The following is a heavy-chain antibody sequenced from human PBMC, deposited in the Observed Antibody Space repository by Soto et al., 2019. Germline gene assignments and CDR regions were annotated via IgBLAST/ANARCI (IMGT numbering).Heavy chain of an antibody. J-gene: IGHJ6*02. CDR2: IIPIFGTA. Sequence: ASVKVSCKASGYTFTSYGISWVRQAPGQGLEWMGGIIPIFGTANYAQKFQGRVTITADESTSTAYMELSSLRSEDTAVYYCARVGDILTGYYYYYYGMDVWGQGTTVTVSS. CDR3: ARVGDILTGYYYYYYGMDV. CDR1: GYTFTSYG. D-gene: IGHD3-9*01. V-gene: IGHV1-69*13.